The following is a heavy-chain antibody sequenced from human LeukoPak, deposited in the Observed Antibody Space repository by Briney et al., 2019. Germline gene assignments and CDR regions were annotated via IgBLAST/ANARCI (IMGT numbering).Heavy chain of an antibody. CDR1: GGTFSSYA. J-gene: IGHJ4*02. CDR3: AKVYTYGDYVFSPEFDY. V-gene: IGHV1-69*13. D-gene: IGHD4-17*01. Sequence: ASVKVSCKASGGTFSSYAISWVRQAPGQGLEWMGGIIPIFGTANYAQKFQGRVTITADESTSTAYMELSSLRSEDTAVYYCAKVYTYGDYVFSPEFDYWGQGTLVTVSS. CDR2: IIPIFGTA.